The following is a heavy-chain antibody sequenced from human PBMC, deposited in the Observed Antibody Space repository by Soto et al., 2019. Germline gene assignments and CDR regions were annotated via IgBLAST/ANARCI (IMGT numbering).Heavy chain of an antibody. V-gene: IGHV1-24*01. CDR1: GYTLTELS. J-gene: IGHJ4*02. CDR3: XXXXXYXTNGVCHKYYFDY. CDR2: FDPEDGET. D-gene: IGHD2-8*01. Sequence: ASVKVSCKVSGYTLTELSMHWVRQAPGKGLEWMGGFDPEDGETIYAQKFXGRVTMTXXXXXXXXXXXXXXXXXXDTXXXXXXXXXXYXTNGVCHKYYFDYWGQGTLVTVSS.